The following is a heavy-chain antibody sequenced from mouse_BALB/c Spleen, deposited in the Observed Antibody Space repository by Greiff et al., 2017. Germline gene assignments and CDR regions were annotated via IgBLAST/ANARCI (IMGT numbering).Heavy chain of an antibody. Sequence: QVQLLQPGAELVRPGASVKLSCKASGYTFTSYWINWVKQRPGQGLEWIGNIYPSDSYTNYNQKFKDKATLTVDKSSSTAYMQLSSPTSEDSAVYYCTSDGNYAFAYWGQGTLVTVSA. J-gene: IGHJ3*01. V-gene: IGHV1-69*02. CDR1: GYTFTSYW. CDR3: TSDGNYAFAY. CDR2: IYPSDSYT. D-gene: IGHD2-1*01.